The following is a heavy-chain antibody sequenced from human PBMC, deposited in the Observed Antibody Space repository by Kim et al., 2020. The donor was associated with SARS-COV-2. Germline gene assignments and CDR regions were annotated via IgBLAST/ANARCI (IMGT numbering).Heavy chain of an antibody. Sequence: SETLSLTCTVSGGSISSSSYYWGWIRQPPGKGLEWIGSIYYSGSTYYNPSLKSRVTISVDTSKNQFSLKLSSVTAADTAVYYCASTGLRGYSGYDWDYWG. D-gene: IGHD5-12*01. J-gene: IGHJ4*01. V-gene: IGHV4-39*01. CDR2: IYYSGST. CDR1: GGSISSSSYY. CDR3: ASTGLRGYSGYDWDY.